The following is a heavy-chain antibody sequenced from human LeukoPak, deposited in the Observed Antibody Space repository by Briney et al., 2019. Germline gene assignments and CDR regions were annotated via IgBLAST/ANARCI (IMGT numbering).Heavy chain of an antibody. V-gene: IGHV3-7*01. Sequence: GGSLRLSCAASGFTFSSYWTSWVRQAPGKGLEWVANIKQDGSEKYYVDSVKGRFTISRDNSKNTLYLQMNSLRAEDTAVYYCARDDYYYGSGSYYGLKPSSGYWGQGTLVTVSS. CDR1: GFTFSSYW. J-gene: IGHJ4*02. CDR2: IKQDGSEK. CDR3: ARDDYYYGSGSYYGLKPSSGY. D-gene: IGHD3-10*01.